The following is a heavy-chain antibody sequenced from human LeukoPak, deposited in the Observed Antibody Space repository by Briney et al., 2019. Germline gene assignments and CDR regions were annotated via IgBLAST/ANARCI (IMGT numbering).Heavy chain of an antibody. CDR2: ISSSSSYI. D-gene: IGHD3-3*01. V-gene: IGHV3-21*01. CDR1: GFTFSSYA. Sequence: GGSLRLSCAASGFTFSSYAMSWVRQAPGKGLEWVSSISSSSSYIYYADSVKGRFTISRDNAKNSLYLQMNSLRAEDTAVYYCARDLIPPYDFWSGYYFDYWGQGTLVTVSS. CDR3: ARDLIPPYDFWSGYYFDY. J-gene: IGHJ4*02.